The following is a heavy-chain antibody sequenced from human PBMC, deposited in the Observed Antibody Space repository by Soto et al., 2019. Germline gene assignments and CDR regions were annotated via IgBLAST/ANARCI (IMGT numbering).Heavy chain of an antibody. J-gene: IGHJ4*02. CDR3: AASYGSGYRAFDY. D-gene: IGHD3-10*01. Sequence: QVQLVQSGAEVKKPGSSVKVSCKASGDTFSFYTINWVRQAPGLGLEWMGRVNPIVSMSNYAQKFQGRATITADKSTNTAYMQLSNLRSEDTAIYYCAASYGSGYRAFDYWGQGALVTVSS. CDR2: VNPIVSMS. CDR1: GDTFSFYT. V-gene: IGHV1-69*02.